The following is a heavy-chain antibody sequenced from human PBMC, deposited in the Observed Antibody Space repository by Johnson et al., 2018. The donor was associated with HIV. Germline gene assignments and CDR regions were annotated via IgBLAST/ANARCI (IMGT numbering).Heavy chain of an antibody. CDR1: GFTFSDYY. Sequence: VQLVESGGGLVKPGGSLRLSCSASGFTFSDYYITWIRQAPGKGLEWVANIKQDGSEKYYVDSVKGRFTISRDNAKNSLYLQMNSLRAEDTAVYYCARARAYNWNSQSTSDAFDIWGQGTMVTVSS. CDR3: ARARAYNWNSQSTSDAFDI. J-gene: IGHJ3*02. D-gene: IGHD1-20*01. CDR2: IKQDGSEK. V-gene: IGHV3-7*01.